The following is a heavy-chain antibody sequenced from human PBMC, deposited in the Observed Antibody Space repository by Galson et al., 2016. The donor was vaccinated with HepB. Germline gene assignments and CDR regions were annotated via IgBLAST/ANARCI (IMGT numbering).Heavy chain of an antibody. CDR1: GYTFTSYY. Sequence: SVKVSCKASGYTFTSYYIHWVRQGPGEGLEWMGIINPSVESTAYAQKFQGRVTMTTDTPTSTGYMELSSLRSDDTAIYYCAVGTGAVAATGGGLDAFDIWGQGTMVTVSS. CDR3: AVGTGAVAATGGGLDAFDI. J-gene: IGHJ3*02. D-gene: IGHD6-19*01. CDR2: INPSVEST. V-gene: IGHV1-46*01.